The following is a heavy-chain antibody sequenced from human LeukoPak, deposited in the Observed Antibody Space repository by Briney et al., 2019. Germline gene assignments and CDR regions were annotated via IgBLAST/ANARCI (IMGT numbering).Heavy chain of an antibody. CDR3: ERDADGHLDR. Sequence: GGSLRLSCAASGFTFSDYYMNWVRQAPGKGLEWISFISGPSTLIYYADSVKGRFTISRDNAKNSLYLQMNSLRAEDTAVYYCERDADGHLDRWGQGTLVTVSS. CDR1: GFTFSDYY. V-gene: IGHV3-21*05. CDR2: ISGPSTLI. D-gene: IGHD5-24*01. J-gene: IGHJ4*02.